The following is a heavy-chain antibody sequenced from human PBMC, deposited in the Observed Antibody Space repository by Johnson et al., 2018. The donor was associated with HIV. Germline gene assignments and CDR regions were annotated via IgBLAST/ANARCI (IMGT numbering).Heavy chain of an antibody. D-gene: IGHD6-13*01. CDR1: GFTFDDYA. J-gene: IGHJ3*02. V-gene: IGHV3-43D*04. Sequence: VQLVESGGVVVQPGGSLRLSCAASGFTFDDYAMHWVRQAPGKGLEWVSLISWNGGDTGYADSVRGRFTISRDNSKNTLYLQMNSLRAEDTALYYCAKEEAAGPYDAFDIWGQGTMVTVSS. CDR2: ISWNGGDT. CDR3: AKEEAAGPYDAFDI.